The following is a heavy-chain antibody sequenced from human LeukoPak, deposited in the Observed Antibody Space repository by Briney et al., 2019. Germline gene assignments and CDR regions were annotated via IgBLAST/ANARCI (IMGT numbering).Heavy chain of an antibody. V-gene: IGHV1-2*02. CDR2: INPNSGGT. Sequence: GASVKVSCKASGYTFTGYYMHWVRQAPGQGLEWMGWINPNSGGTNYAQKFQGRVTMTRDTSISTAYMELSRLRSDDTAVYYCARVPEYCSSTSCYEVYFDYWGQGTLVTVSS. CDR1: GYTFTGYY. D-gene: IGHD2-2*01. CDR3: ARVPEYCSSTSCYEVYFDY. J-gene: IGHJ4*02.